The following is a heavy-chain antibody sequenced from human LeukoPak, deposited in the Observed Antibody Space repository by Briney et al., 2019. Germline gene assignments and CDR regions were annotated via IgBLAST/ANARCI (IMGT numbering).Heavy chain of an antibody. V-gene: IGHV1-18*04. Sequence: GASVKVSCKASGYTFTSYGISWVRQAPGQGLEWMGCISAYNGNTNYAQKLQGRVTMTTHTTKSKAYMELRSLRSDDRGVYYCARYVSSPESNCFDPWGQGTMVSVSS. J-gene: IGHJ5*02. CDR3: ARYVSSPESNCFDP. D-gene: IGHD3-10*02. CDR2: ISAYNGNT. CDR1: GYTFTSYG.